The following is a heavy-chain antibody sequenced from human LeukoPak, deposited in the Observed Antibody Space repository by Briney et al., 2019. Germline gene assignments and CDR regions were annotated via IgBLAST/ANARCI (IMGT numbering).Heavy chain of an antibody. CDR3: ARSNGKYQLPINY. V-gene: IGHV4-30-4*08. CDR2: IYYSGST. J-gene: IGHJ4*02. D-gene: IGHD2-2*01. CDR1: GGSISSGDYY. Sequence: SQTLSLXCTVSGGSISSGDYYWSWIRQPPGKGLEWIGYIYYSGSTYYNPPLKSRVTISVDTSKNQFSLKLSSVTAADTAVYYCARSNGKYQLPINYWGQGTLVTVSS.